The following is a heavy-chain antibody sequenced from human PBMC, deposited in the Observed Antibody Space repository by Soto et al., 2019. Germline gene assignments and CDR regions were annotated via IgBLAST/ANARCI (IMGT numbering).Heavy chain of an antibody. D-gene: IGHD1-1*01. Sequence: QLQLQESGPGLVKPSETLSLTCTVSGASISSSSYYWGWIRQPPGKGLEWLGSIYYGGTTYYKSSLKGRVSISADTSKNQLSLKVNSVTAADTAVYYCARLPGTTKGNWGQGTLVTVSS. CDR1: GASISSSSYY. V-gene: IGHV4-39*01. J-gene: IGHJ4*02. CDR3: ARLPGTTKGN. CDR2: IYYGGTT.